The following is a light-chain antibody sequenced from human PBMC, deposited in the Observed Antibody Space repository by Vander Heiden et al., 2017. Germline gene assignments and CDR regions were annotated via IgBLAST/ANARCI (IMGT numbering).Light chain of an antibody. CDR3: SSYTSSSTLV. CDR2: EGS. J-gene: IGLJ2*01. Sequence: QSALTQPASVSGSPEQSITIPCTGTSSDIGGYNSVFWYQQRPGKAPKLMIYEGSKRPSGVSNRCSGSKSGNTASLTISGLQAEDEADYYCSSYTSSSTLVFGGGTNLTVL. CDR1: SSDIGGYNS. V-gene: IGLV2-14*01.